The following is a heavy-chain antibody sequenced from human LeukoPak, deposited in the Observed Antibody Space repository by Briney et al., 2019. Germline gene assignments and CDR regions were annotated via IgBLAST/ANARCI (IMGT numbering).Heavy chain of an antibody. V-gene: IGHV4-59*01. CDR1: GGSISSYY. CDR3: ARDSHYGMDV. Sequence: SETLSLTCTVSGGSISSYYWSWIRQPPGKGLEWIGYIYYSGSTNYNPSLKSRVTISVDTSKNQFSLKLSSVTVADTAVYYCARDSHYGMDVWGQGTTVTVSS. CDR2: IYYSGST. J-gene: IGHJ6*02.